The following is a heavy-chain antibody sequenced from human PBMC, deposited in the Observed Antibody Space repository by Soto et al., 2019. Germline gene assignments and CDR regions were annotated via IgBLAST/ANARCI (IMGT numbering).Heavy chain of an antibody. J-gene: IGHJ3*02. CDR3: AADQGISDILTGSAPDAFDI. D-gene: IGHD3-9*01. Sequence: ASVKVSCKASGYTFTSYGISWVRQAPGQGLEWMGWISAYNGNTNYAQKLQGRVTMTTDTSTSTAYMELRSLRSDDTAVYYCAADQGISDILTGSAPDAFDIWGQGTMVTVSS. CDR1: GYTFTSYG. V-gene: IGHV1-18*01. CDR2: ISAYNGNT.